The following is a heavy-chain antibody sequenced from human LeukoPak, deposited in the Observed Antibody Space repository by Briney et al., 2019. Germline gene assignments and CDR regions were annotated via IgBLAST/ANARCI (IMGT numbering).Heavy chain of an antibody. CDR1: GGSISSSSYY. CDR3: ARDHNGMDV. V-gene: IGHV4-39*07. J-gene: IGHJ6*02. CDR2: INHSGST. Sequence: PSETLSLTCTVSGGSISSSSYYWGWIRQPPGKGLEWIGEINHSGSTNYNPSLKSRVTISVDTSKNQFSLKLSSVTAADTAVYYCARDHNGMDVWGQGTTVTVSS.